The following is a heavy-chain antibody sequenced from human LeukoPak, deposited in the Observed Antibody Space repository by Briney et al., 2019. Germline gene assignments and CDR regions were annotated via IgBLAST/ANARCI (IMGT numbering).Heavy chain of an antibody. CDR1: GYTFTSYD. J-gene: IGHJ6*02. V-gene: IGHV1-8*01. CDR2: MNPNSGNT. Sequence: ASVKVSCKASGYTFTSYDINWVRQATGQGLEWMGWMNPNSGNTGYAQKFQGRVTMTRNTSISTAYMELSSLRSEDTAVYYCARAVSYDSSGYYYYYYGMDVWGQGTTVTVSS. D-gene: IGHD3-22*01. CDR3: ARAVSYDSSGYYYYYYGMDV.